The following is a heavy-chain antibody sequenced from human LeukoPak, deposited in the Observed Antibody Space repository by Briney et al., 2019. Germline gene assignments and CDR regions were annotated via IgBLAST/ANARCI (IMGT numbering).Heavy chain of an antibody. J-gene: IGHJ6*02. D-gene: IGHD2-2*01. CDR1: GGSISSYY. Sequence: RTSETRSLTCTVSGGSISSYYWSWIRQPAGKGLEWIGRIYTSGSSNYNPSLKSRVTMSVDTSKNQFCLKLSSVTAADTAVYYCARDEVIPAAIPYGMDGWGQGTTVTVSS. V-gene: IGHV4-4*07. CDR3: ARDEVIPAAIPYGMDG. CDR2: IYTSGSS.